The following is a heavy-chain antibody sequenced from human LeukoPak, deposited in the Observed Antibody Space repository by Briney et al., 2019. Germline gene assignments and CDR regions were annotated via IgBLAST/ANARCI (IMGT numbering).Heavy chain of an antibody. CDR2: IWYDGSNK. CDR3: ARDRDCSSTSCSPGGDY. J-gene: IGHJ4*02. D-gene: IGHD2-2*01. Sequence: GRSLRLSCAASGFTFSSYGMHWVRQAPGKGLEWVAVIWYDGSNKYYADSVKGRFTISRDNSKNTLYLQMNSLRAEDTAVYYCARDRDCSSTSCSPGGDYWGQGTLVTVSS. V-gene: IGHV3-33*01. CDR1: GFTFSSYG.